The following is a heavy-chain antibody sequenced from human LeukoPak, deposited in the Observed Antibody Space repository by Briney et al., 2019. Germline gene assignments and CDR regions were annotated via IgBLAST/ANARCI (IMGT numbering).Heavy chain of an antibody. CDR1: GYTFTGYY. CDR2: INPNSGGT. CDR3: ARDHYHKIHSVMVTAPDY. J-gene: IGHJ4*02. Sequence: ASVKVSCKASGYTFTGYYMHWVRQAPGQGLEWMGWINPNSGGTNYAQKFQGRVTMTRDTSISTAYMELSRLRSDDTAVYYCARDHYHKIHSVMVTAPDYWGQGTLVIVSS. V-gene: IGHV1-2*02. D-gene: IGHD2-21*02.